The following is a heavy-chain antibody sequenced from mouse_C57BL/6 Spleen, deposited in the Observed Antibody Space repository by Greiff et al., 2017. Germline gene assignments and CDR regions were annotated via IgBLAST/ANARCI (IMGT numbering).Heavy chain of an antibody. CDR2: IDPETGGT. Sequence: QVQLKESGAELVRPGASVTLSCKASGYTFTDYEMHWVKQTPVHGLEWIGAIDPETGGTAYNQKFKGKAILTADKSSSTAYMELRSLTSEDSAVYYCTRDYCGSSYGFAYWGQGTLVTVSA. CDR1: GYTFTDYE. V-gene: IGHV1-15*01. D-gene: IGHD1-1*01. J-gene: IGHJ3*01. CDR3: TRDYCGSSYGFAY.